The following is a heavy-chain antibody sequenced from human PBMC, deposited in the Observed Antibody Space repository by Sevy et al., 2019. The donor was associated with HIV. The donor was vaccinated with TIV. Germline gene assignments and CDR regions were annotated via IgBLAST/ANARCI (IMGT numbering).Heavy chain of an antibody. Sequence: GGSLRLSCTASGFPFGSYEMNWVRQAPGKGLEWVSYISNSGSAKYYSDSVRGRFTISRDNAKNSLYLQLNSLRAEDTAVYYCARDLPPSATTVAHFDYWGRGTLVTVSS. V-gene: IGHV3-48*03. CDR2: ISNSGSAK. CDR1: GFPFGSYE. D-gene: IGHD4-17*01. J-gene: IGHJ4*02. CDR3: ARDLPPSATTVAHFDY.